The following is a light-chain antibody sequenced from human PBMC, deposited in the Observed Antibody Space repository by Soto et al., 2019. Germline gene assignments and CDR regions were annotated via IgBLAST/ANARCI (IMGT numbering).Light chain of an antibody. V-gene: IGLV2-14*01. CDR3: SSYTRSSTRV. CDR1: SSDVGGYNY. CDR2: EVS. Sequence: QSALTQPASVSGSPGQSVTISCTGTSSDVGGYNYVSWYQQYPGKAPKVMIYEVSNRPSGVSNRFSGSKSGNTASLTISGLQAEDEADYYCSSYTRSSTRVFGGGTKLTVL. J-gene: IGLJ3*02.